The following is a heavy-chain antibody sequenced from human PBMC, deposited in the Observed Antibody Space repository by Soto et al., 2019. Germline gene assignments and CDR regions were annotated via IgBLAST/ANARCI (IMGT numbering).Heavy chain of an antibody. V-gene: IGHV1-46*03. CDR1: GYTFTSYY. CDR3: ARVPGTTGTTFPLDY. Sequence: ASVKVSCKASGYTFTSYYMHWVRQAPGQGLEWMGIINPSGGSTSYAQKFQGRVTMTRDTSTSTVYMELSSLRSEDTAVYYCARVPGTTGTTFPLDYWGQGTLVTVSS. CDR2: INPSGGST. D-gene: IGHD1-1*01. J-gene: IGHJ4*02.